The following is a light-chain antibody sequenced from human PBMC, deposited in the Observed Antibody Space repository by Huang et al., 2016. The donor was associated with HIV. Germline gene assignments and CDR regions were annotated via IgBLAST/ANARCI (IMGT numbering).Light chain of an antibody. CDR1: QSVSGY. CDR2: DAA. J-gene: IGKJ4*01. V-gene: IGKV3-11*01. Sequence: EIVLTQSPATLSLSPWERATLSCRASQSVSGYLAWYQQKPGQAPRLLIYDAANRATGIPARFGGSGSGTDFTLTISSLEPEDFAVYYCQQYSNWPLLTFGGGTKVEIK. CDR3: QQYSNWPLLT.